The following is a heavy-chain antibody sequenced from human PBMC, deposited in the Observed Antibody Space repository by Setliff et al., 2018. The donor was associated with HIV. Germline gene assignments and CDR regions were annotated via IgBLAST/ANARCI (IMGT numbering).Heavy chain of an antibody. J-gene: IGHJ5*02. CDR3: AKALSTVTTIPLNWFDP. Sequence: ASVKVSCKASGYTFTGYYMHWVRQAPGQGLEWMGWINPNSGGTNYAQKFQGRVTMTRDTSISTAYMELSSLRSEDTAVYYCAKALSTVTTIPLNWFDPWGQGTLVTVSS. D-gene: IGHD4-17*01. CDR1: GYTFTGYY. V-gene: IGHV1-2*02. CDR2: INPNSGGT.